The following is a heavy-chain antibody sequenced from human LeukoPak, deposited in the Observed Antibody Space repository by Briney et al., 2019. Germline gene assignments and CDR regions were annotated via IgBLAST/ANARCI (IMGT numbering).Heavy chain of an antibody. V-gene: IGHV4-34*01. Sequence: SETLSLTCAVYGGSFSGYYWSWIRQPPGKGLEWIGEINHSGSTNYNPSLKSRVTISVDTSKNQFSLKLSSVTAADTAVYYCARSLRRYCSSTSCYPYYYYYIDVWGKGTTVTVSS. D-gene: IGHD2-2*01. CDR2: INHSGST. CDR1: GGSFSGYY. J-gene: IGHJ6*03. CDR3: ARSLRRYCSSTSCYPYYYYYIDV.